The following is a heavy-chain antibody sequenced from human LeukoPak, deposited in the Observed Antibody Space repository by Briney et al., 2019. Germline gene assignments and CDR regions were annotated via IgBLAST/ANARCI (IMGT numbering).Heavy chain of an antibody. CDR1: GASLSDYY. D-gene: IGHD3-10*01. Sequence: PSETLSLTCTVSGASLSDYYWSWNRQPPGKRLEGIAYMYYSGIPNYSRSLKSRVTMSADKSNNQVSLTLTSVTAADTAVYYCASHPGRGEAFDYWGRGTLVTVSS. J-gene: IGHJ4*02. CDR2: MYYSGIP. V-gene: IGHV4-59*08. CDR3: ASHPGRGEAFDY.